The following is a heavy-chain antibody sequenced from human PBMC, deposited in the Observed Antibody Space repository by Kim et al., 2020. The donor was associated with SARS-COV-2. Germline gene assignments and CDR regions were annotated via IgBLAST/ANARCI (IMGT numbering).Heavy chain of an antibody. CDR1: GFTFSSYA. D-gene: IGHD4-17*01. CDR2: ISSNGGST. CDR3: VKDQGATVPRYFHIDYGMDA. Sequence: GGSLRLSCSASGFTFSSYAMHWVRQAPGKGLEYVSAISSNGGSTYYADSVKGRFTISRDNSKNTLYLQMSSLRAEDTAVYYCVKDQGATVPRYFHIDYGMDAWGQGTTVTVSS. V-gene: IGHV3-64D*09. J-gene: IGHJ6*02.